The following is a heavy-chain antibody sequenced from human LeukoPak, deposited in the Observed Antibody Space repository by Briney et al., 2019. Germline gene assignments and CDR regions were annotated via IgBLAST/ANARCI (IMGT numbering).Heavy chain of an antibody. CDR3: ASINWWEQTVIDN. CDR1: GFTFSSYW. Sequence: GGSLRLSCAASGFTFSSYWMYWVRQAPGKGLMWVSRINTDGSSAAYADSVKGRFTISRDNARNSLYLQMSSLRAEDTGVYYCASINWWEQTVIDNWGQGTLVTVSS. D-gene: IGHD1-26*01. V-gene: IGHV3-74*01. CDR2: INTDGSSA. J-gene: IGHJ4*02.